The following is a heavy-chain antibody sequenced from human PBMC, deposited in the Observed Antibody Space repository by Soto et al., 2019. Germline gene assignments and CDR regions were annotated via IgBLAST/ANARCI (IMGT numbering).Heavy chain of an antibody. CDR2: IIPIFGTA. J-gene: IGHJ4*02. CDR3: VFRRGGKHFNY. D-gene: IGHD2-15*01. CDR1: GGTFSSYA. V-gene: IGHV1-69*12. Sequence: QVQLVQSGAEVKKPGSSVKVSCKASGGTFSSYAIIWVRQAPGQGLEWMGGIIPIFGTANYAQKFQGRVTITAHERTRPGYMDLSSLRSEAPAVYYCVFRRGGKHFNYWSQGSLVSVS.